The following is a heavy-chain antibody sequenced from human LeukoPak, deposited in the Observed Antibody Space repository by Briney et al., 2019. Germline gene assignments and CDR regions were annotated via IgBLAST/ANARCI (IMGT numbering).Heavy chain of an antibody. J-gene: IGHJ4*02. CDR3: AKGGYINGYDY. CDR2: INQDGSKE. V-gene: IGHV3-7*01. Sequence: GSLRLSCAASGFTFRSYWMTWVRQAPGKGLEWVANINQDGSKEYYLDSVKGRFTISRDNDKNSLYLQVNSLRAEDTAVYYCAKGGYINGYDYWGQGTLVTVSS. D-gene: IGHD5-18*01. CDR1: GFTFRSYW.